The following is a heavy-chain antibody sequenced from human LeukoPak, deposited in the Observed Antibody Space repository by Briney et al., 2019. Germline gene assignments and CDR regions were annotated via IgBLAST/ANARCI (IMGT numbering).Heavy chain of an antibody. CDR2: IYYSGST. D-gene: IGHD6-13*01. Sequence: SETLSLTCTVPGGSISSSSYYWGWIRQPPGKGLEWIGSIYYSGSTYYNPSLKSRVTISVDPSTNPVCLKLSSVTAADTAVYYCARRRVSSGTSSLDYWGQGTLVTVSS. J-gene: IGHJ4*02. CDR3: ARRRVSSGTSSLDY. V-gene: IGHV4-39*01. CDR1: GGSISSSSYY.